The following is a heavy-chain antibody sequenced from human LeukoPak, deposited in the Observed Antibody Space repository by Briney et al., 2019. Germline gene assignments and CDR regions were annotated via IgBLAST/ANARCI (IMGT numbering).Heavy chain of an antibody. CDR3: ARLSKIGGQILGFDY. D-gene: IGHD2-15*01. CDR1: GGSFSGYY. Sequence: PSETLSLTCAVYGGSFSGYYWSWIRQPPGKGLEWIGEINHSGSTNYNPSLKSRVTISVDTSKNQFSLKLSSVTAADTAVYYCARLSKIGGQILGFDYWGQGTLVTVSS. CDR2: INHSGST. J-gene: IGHJ4*02. V-gene: IGHV4-34*01.